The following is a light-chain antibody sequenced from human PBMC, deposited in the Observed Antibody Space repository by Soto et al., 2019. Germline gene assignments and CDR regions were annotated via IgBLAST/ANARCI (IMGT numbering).Light chain of an antibody. CDR1: QGISNY. CDR3: LKYNSAPWT. CDR2: AAS. J-gene: IGKJ1*01. Sequence: DIQMTQSPASLSASVGDRVTITCRASQGISNYLAWYHQKPGKVPKLLIYAASTLQSGVPSRFSGSGSGTIFTLTISSLQPEDVATYYCLKYNSAPWTFGQGTKVDIK. V-gene: IGKV1-27*01.